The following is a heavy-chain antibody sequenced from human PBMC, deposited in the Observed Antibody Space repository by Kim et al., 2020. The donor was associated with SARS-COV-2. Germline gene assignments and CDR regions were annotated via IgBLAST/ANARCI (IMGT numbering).Heavy chain of an antibody. CDR2: IYYSGST. CDR1: GGSISSYY. V-gene: IGHV4-59*13. CDR3: AREPYSSGVIDY. Sequence: SETLSLTCTVSGGSISSYYWSWIRQPPGKGLEWIGYIYYSGSTNYNPSLKSRVTISVDTSKNQFSLKLSSVTAADTAVYYCAREPYSSGVIDYWGEGTLVTVSS. D-gene: IGHD6-19*01. J-gene: IGHJ4*02.